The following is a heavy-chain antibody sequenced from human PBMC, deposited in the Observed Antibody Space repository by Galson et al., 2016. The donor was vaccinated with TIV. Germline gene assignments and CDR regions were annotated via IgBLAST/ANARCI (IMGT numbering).Heavy chain of an antibody. CDR2: ISDSGRS. D-gene: IGHD7-27*01. J-gene: IGHJ3*01. CDR1: SDSIFNFY. CDR3: ARYLGLGVFDV. V-gene: IGHV4-59*01. Sequence: ETLSLTCTIYSDSIFNFYVSWIRQTQGKGLEWIAYISDSGRSNKSPSLDSRVTISVEPSKKQISLKLKSVTAADTAVYSCARYLGLGVFDVWGQGTMVSVSS.